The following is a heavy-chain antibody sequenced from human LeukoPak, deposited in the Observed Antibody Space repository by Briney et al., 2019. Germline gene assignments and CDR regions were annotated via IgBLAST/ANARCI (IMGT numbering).Heavy chain of an antibody. D-gene: IGHD3-3*01. CDR2: IYDSGSA. Sequence: PSETLSLTCTVSGVSINSHYWSWIRQPPGKGLEWIGFIYDSGSANYRSSLESRVTMTLDTYKNQFSLKLNSVTAADTAVYSCARVLQNYYHLHVWGKGTTVTVSS. CDR1: GVSINSHY. CDR3: ARVLQNYYHLHV. V-gene: IGHV4-59*11. J-gene: IGHJ6*03.